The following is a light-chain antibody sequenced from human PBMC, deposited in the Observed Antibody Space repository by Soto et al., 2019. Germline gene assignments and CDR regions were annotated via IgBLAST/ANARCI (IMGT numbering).Light chain of an antibody. Sequence: EIVMTRSPLSLPVTPGEPASISCRSSQSLLHSNGYNYLGWYLQKPGQSPQLLIYLGSNRTSGDPDRFSGSGSGTDFTLKISRVEAEDVGVYYCMQALQTPYTFGQGTKLEIK. CDR3: MQALQTPYT. J-gene: IGKJ2*01. V-gene: IGKV2-28*01. CDR2: LGS. CDR1: QSLLHSNGYNY.